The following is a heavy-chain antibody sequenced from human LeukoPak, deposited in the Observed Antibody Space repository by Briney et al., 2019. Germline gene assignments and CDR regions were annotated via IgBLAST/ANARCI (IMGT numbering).Heavy chain of an antibody. D-gene: IGHD2-21*02. V-gene: IGHV3-23*01. Sequence: PGGSLRLSCAASGFTFSSYAMSRVRQAPGKGLEWVSAISGSGGSTYYADSVKGRFTISRDNSKNTLYLQMNSLRAEDTAVHYCAKVPVPPAYCGGDCWEGLWFDPWGQGTLVTVSS. CDR3: AKVPVPPAYCGGDCWEGLWFDP. CDR2: ISGSGGST. J-gene: IGHJ5*02. CDR1: GFTFSSYA.